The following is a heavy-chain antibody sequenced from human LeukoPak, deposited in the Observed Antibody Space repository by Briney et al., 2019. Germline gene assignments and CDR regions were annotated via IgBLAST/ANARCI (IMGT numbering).Heavy chain of an antibody. Sequence: SETLSLTCTVSGYSISSGYYWGWIRQPPGKGLEWIGSIYHSGSTYYNPSLKSRVTISVDTSKNQFSLKLSSVTAADTAVYYCARQELRYFDWLPARAFDFWGQGTLVTVSS. J-gene: IGHJ4*02. CDR1: GYSISSGYY. V-gene: IGHV4-38-2*02. D-gene: IGHD3-9*01. CDR2: IYHSGST. CDR3: ARQELRYFDWLPARAFDF.